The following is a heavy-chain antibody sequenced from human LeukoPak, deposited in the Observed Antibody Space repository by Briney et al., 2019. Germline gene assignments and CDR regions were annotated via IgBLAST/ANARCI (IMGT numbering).Heavy chain of an antibody. CDR3: ARVDTMVRGVPVRWFDP. CDR1: GGSISSGDCY. Sequence: PSQTLSLTCTVSGGSISSGDCYWSWIRQPPGKGLEWLGYIYYSGSTYYNPSLKSRVTISVDTSKNQFSLKLSSVTAADTPVYYCARVDTMVRGVPVRWFDPWGQGTLVTVSS. D-gene: IGHD3-10*01. J-gene: IGHJ5*02. CDR2: IYYSGST. V-gene: IGHV4-30-4*01.